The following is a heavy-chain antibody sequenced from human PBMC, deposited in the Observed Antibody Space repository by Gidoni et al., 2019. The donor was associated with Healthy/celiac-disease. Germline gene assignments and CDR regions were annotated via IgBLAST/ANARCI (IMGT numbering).Heavy chain of an antibody. V-gene: IGHV1-69*02. CDR2: IIPILGIA. CDR3: ARSRYGDESVHAFDI. CDR1: GGTFSSYT. J-gene: IGHJ3*02. Sequence: QVQLVQSGAEVKKPGSSVKVSCKASGGTFSSYTISWVRQAPGQGLEWMGRIIPILGIANYAQKFQGRVTITADKSTSTAYMELSSLRSEDTAVYYCARSRYGDESVHAFDIWGQGTMVTVSS. D-gene: IGHD4-17*01.